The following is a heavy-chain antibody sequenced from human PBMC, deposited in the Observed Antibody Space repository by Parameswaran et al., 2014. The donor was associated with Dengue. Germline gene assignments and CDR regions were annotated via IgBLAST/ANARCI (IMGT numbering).Heavy chain of an antibody. V-gene: IGHV5-51*01. Sequence: AGGSLRLSCQGSGYTFSTYWIAWVRQMPGKGLECMGLIYPADSETRYSPSFQGQVTISVDKSINTAYLQWSSLKAADTAMYYCARPGDSTLSGAFDSWGQGTLVTVSS. D-gene: IGHD6-6*01. CDR1: GYTFSTYW. CDR2: IYPADSET. CDR3: ARPGDSTLSGAFDS. J-gene: IGHJ4*02.